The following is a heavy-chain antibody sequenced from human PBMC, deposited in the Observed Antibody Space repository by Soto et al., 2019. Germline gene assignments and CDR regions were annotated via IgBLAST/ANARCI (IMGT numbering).Heavy chain of an antibody. Sequence: GGSLRLSCAASGFTFSSYAMSWVRQAPGKGLEWVSAISGSGGSTYYADSVRGRFTISRDNSKNTLYLQMNSLRAEDTAVYYCAKDGLVGRMPTISGYYYYYYGVDVWGQGTTVTVSS. CDR2: ISGSGGST. D-gene: IGHD3-22*01. CDR3: AKDGLVGRMPTISGYYYYYYGVDV. J-gene: IGHJ6*02. V-gene: IGHV3-23*01. CDR1: GFTFSSYA.